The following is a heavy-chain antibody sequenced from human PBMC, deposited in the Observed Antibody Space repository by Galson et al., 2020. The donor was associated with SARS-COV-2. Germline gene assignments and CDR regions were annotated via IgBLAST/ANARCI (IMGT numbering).Heavy chain of an antibody. CDR2: ISYDGSNK. D-gene: IGHD6-19*01. CDR1: GFTFSSYA. J-gene: IGHJ6*02. CDR3: ARVASSGWDYYYYGMDV. V-gene: IGHV3-30-3*01. Sequence: TGGSLRLSCAASGFTFSSYAMHWVRQAPGKGLEWVAVISYDGSNKYYADSVKGRFTISRDNSKNTLYLQMNSLRAEDTAVYYCARVASSGWDYYYYGMDVWGQGTTVTV.